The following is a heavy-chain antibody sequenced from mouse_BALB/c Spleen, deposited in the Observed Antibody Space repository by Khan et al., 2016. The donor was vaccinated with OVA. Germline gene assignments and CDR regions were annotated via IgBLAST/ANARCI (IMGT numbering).Heavy chain of an antibody. D-gene: IGHD1-1*01. V-gene: IGHV1-77*01. J-gene: IGHJ3*01. CDR3: ARGGYSVFAY. CDR1: GYTFTDYV. CDR2: IYTGSGST. Sequence: QVQLKQPGPELVKPGASVKMSCKASGYTFTDYVINWVKQRTGQGLEWIGDIYTGSGSTYYNEKFKGKAKLTADKSSNTAYMQLSSLTFEDSAVYFCARGGYSVFAYWGQGTLVTVSA.